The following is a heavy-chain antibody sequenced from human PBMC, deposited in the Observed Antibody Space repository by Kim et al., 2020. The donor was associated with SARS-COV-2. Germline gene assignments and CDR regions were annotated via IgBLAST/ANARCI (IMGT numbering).Heavy chain of an antibody. CDR2: VYYTGTY. D-gene: IGHD4-4*01. CDR3: ANNRFDYTNYPGGLDV. J-gene: IGHJ6*02. V-gene: IGHV4-59*13. CDR1: GGSISSYY. Sequence: SETLSLTCTVSGGSISSYYWSWIRQPPGKGLEWIGYVYYTGTYSYNPSLKSRLTISMDTSKNQVSLKLSSVTAADTALDYCANNRFDYTNYPGGLDVGG.